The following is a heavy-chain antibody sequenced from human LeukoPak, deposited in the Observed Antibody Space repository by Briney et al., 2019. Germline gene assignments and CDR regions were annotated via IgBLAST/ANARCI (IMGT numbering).Heavy chain of an antibody. V-gene: IGHV4-38-2*02. CDR3: ARGSLGRFDY. J-gene: IGHJ4*02. D-gene: IGHD1-26*01. CDR2: IYHSGST. CDR1: GYSISTGYY. Sequence: PSETLSLTCTVSGYSISTGYYWGWIRQPPGKGLEWIGSIYHSGSTYYNPSLKSRVTISVDTSKNQFSLKLSSVTAADTAVYYCARGSLGRFDYWGQGTLVTVSS.